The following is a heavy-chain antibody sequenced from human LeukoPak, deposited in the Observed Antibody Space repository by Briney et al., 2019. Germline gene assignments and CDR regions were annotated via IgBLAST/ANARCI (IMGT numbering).Heavy chain of an antibody. J-gene: IGHJ4*02. V-gene: IGHV1-2*02. CDR1: GYTFTGYY. Sequence: ASVKVSCKASGYTFTGYYMHWVRQAPGQGLEWMGWINPNSGGTNYAQKFQGRVTMTEDTSTDTAYMELSSLRSEDTAVYYCATDRGGYGDFYYFDYWGQGTLVTVSS. CDR2: INPNSGGT. CDR3: ATDRGGYGDFYYFDY. D-gene: IGHD4-17*01.